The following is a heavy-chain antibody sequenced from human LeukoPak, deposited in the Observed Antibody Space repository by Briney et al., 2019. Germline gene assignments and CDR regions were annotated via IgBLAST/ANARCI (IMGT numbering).Heavy chain of an antibody. V-gene: IGHV3-9*01. CDR3: AKSLLSRGWYEGSDY. CDR2: ISWNSGSI. J-gene: IGHJ4*02. CDR1: GFTFDDYG. D-gene: IGHD6-19*01. Sequence: GGSLRLSCVVSGFTFDDYGMHWVRQAPKKGLEWVSGISWNSGSIGYADSVKGRFTISRDNAKNSLYLQMNSLRAEDTALYYCAKSLLSRGWYEGSDYWGQGTLVTVSS.